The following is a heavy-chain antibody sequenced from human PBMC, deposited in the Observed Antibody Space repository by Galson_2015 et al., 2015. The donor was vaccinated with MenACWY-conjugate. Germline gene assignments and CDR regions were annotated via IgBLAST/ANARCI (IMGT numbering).Heavy chain of an antibody. Sequence: SLRLSCAASGFTLSSYEMNWVRQAPGKGLEWVSYISSSGSTIYYADSVKGRFTISRDNAKNSLYLQMSSLGAEDTAVYYCARDRWGAYYYGSGRGPDYWGQGTLVTVSS. CDR3: ARDRWGAYYYGSGRGPDY. CDR2: ISSSGSTI. V-gene: IGHV3-48*03. D-gene: IGHD3-10*01. J-gene: IGHJ4*02. CDR1: GFTLSSYE.